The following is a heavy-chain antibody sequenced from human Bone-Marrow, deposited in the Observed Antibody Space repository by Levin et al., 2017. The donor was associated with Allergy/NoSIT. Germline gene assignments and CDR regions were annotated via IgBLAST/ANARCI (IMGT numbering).Heavy chain of an antibody. CDR1: GYTFTGYY. D-gene: IGHD2-15*01. Sequence: PGESLKISCKASGYTFTGYYMHWVRQAPGQGLEWMGRINPNSGGTNYAQKFQGRVTMTRDTSISTAYMELSRLRSDDTAVYYCATELGYCSGGSCYSRWFDPWGQGTLVTVSS. J-gene: IGHJ5*02. V-gene: IGHV1-2*06. CDR2: INPNSGGT. CDR3: ATELGYCSGGSCYSRWFDP.